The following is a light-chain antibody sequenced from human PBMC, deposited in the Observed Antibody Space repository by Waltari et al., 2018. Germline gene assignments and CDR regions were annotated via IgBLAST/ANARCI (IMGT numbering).Light chain of an antibody. V-gene: IGLV1-44*01. J-gene: IGLJ1*01. CDR3: VAWDHSLNAYV. CDR2: KNN. Sequence: QSMLTQPPSASGTPGQRVTIPCSGGSFNIGSDTVNWYQQLPGTAPKLLIYKNNQRPSGVPDRFSGSKSGTSASLAISGLQSEDEADYYCVAWDHSLNAYVFGTGTKVSAL. CDR1: SFNIGSDT.